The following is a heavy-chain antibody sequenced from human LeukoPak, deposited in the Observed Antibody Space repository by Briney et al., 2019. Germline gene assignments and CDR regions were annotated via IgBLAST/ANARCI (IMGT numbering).Heavy chain of an antibody. J-gene: IGHJ5*01. CDR3: AKDPDSSGYYSNWFDS. V-gene: IGHV3-23*01. Sequence: GGSLRLSCAASGFIFSSYAMSWVRQAPGKGLGWGSAISGSGISTYYADSVKGQFTISRDISKNTLYLQINSLRAEDTAVYYCAKDPDSSGYYSNWFDSWGQGNLVTVSS. CDR2: ISGSGIST. CDR1: GFIFSSYA. D-gene: IGHD3-22*01.